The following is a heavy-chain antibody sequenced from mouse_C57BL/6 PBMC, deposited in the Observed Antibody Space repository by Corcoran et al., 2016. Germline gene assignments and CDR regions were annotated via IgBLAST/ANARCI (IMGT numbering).Heavy chain of an antibody. Sequence: EVQLQQSGPELVKPGASVKISCKASGYTFTDYYMNWVKQSHGKSLEWIGDINPNNGGTSYNQKFKGKATWTVDKSSSTAYMELRSLTSEDAAVYYCARSDSSGYGYAMDYWGQGTSVTVSS. CDR2: INPNNGGT. D-gene: IGHD3-2*02. CDR3: ARSDSSGYGYAMDY. CDR1: GYTFTDYY. V-gene: IGHV1-26*01. J-gene: IGHJ4*01.